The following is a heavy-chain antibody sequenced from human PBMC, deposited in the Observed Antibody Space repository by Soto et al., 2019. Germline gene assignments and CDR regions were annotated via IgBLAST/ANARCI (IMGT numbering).Heavy chain of an antibody. CDR3: GRGVAGHYYDSSGSEYGAFDI. J-gene: IGHJ3*02. D-gene: IGHD3-22*01. V-gene: IGHV4-59*01. CDR2: IYYSGST. Sequence: SETLSLTCTVSGGSISSYYWSWIRQPPGMGLEWIGYIYYSGSTNYNPSLKSRVTISVDTSKNQFSLKLSSVTAADTAVYYCGRGVAGHYYDSSGSEYGAFDIWGQGTMVTVSS. CDR1: GGSISSYY.